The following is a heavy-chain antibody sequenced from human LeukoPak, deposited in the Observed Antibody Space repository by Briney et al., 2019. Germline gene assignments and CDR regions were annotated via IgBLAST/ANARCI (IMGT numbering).Heavy chain of an antibody. CDR2: ISGSGGST. Sequence: TGGSLRLSCAASGFTFSSYAMSWVRQAPGKGLEWVSAISGSGGSTYYADSVKGRFTISRDNSKNTLYLQMNSLRAEGTAVYYCAKDRSIAVAGDAFDIWGQGTMVTVSS. J-gene: IGHJ3*02. V-gene: IGHV3-23*01. CDR3: AKDRSIAVAGDAFDI. CDR1: GFTFSSYA. D-gene: IGHD6-19*01.